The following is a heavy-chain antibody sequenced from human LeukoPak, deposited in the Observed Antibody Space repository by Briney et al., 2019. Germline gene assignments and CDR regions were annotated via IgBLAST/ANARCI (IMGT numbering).Heavy chain of an antibody. J-gene: IGHJ6*02. CDR3: ARDQRNSGYSYGLGPYGMDV. CDR2: ISSRSSYI. V-gene: IGHV3-21*01. Sequence: PGGSLRLSCAASGFTFSSYSMNWVRQAPGKGLEWVSSISSRSSYIYYADSVKGRFTISRDNAKNSLYLQMNSLRAEDTAVYYCARDQRNSGYSYGLGPYGMDVWGQGTTVTVSS. CDR1: GFTFSSYS. D-gene: IGHD5-18*01.